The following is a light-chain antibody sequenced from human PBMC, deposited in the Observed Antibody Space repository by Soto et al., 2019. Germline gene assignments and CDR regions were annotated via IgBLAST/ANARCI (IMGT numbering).Light chain of an antibody. CDR2: DAS. CDR1: QSISSW. CDR3: QQYNSYSWT. Sequence: DIPMTQSPSTLSASVGDRVTITCRASQSISSWLAWYQQKPRKAPKLLIYDASSLESRVPSRFSGSGSGTEFTLTIRSLQPDDFATYYYQQYNSYSWTFGQGTKVDI. V-gene: IGKV1-5*01. J-gene: IGKJ1*01.